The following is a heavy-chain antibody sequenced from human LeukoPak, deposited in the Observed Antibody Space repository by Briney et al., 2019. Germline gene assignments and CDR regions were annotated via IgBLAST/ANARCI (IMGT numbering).Heavy chain of an antibody. Sequence: SETLSLTCTVSGYSISSGYYWGWIRQPPGKGLERIGSIYHSGSTYYNPSLKSRVTISVDTSKNQFSLKLSSVTAADTAVYYCARDGNDYGDYAYWYFDLWGRGTLVTVSS. J-gene: IGHJ2*01. D-gene: IGHD4-17*01. CDR1: GYSISSGYY. V-gene: IGHV4-38-2*02. CDR2: IYHSGST. CDR3: ARDGNDYGDYAYWYFDL.